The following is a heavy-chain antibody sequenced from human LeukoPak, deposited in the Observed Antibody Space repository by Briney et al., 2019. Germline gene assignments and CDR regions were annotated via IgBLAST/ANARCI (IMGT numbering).Heavy chain of an antibody. CDR3: ARGVAGGWVLFDY. Sequence: GASVKVSCKASGGTFSSYTISWVRQAPGQGLEWMGRIIPILGIANYAQKFQGRVTITADKSTSTAYMELSSLRPEDTAVYYCARGVAGGWVLFDYWGQGTLVTVSS. J-gene: IGHJ4*02. CDR1: GGTFSSYT. V-gene: IGHV1-69*02. CDR2: IIPILGIA. D-gene: IGHD6-19*01.